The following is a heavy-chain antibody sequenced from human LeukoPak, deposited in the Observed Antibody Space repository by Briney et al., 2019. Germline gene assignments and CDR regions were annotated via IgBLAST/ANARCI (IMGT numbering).Heavy chain of an antibody. CDR3: ARGLIRYTEGFDY. CDR1: GGSFSGYY. CDR2: INHSGST. D-gene: IGHD3-10*01. V-gene: IGHV4-34*01. Sequence: SETLSLTCAVYGGSFSGYYWSWIRQPPGKGLEWIGEINHSGSTNYNPSLKSRVTISVDTSKNQFSLKLSSVTAADTAVYYCARGLIRYTEGFDYWGQGTLVTVSS. J-gene: IGHJ4*02.